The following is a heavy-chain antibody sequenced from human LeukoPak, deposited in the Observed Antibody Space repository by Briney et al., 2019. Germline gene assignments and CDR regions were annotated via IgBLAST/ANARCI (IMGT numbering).Heavy chain of an antibody. CDR3: ARGRGGATPGH. V-gene: IGHV4-59*01. CDR1: GGSISSYY. Sequence: PSETLSLTCTVSGGSISSYYWSWIRQPPGKGLEWIGYIYYSGSTNYNPSLKSRVTISVDTSKNQFSLKLSSVTAADTAVYYCARGRGGATPGHLGQGTLVTVSS. D-gene: IGHD1-26*01. J-gene: IGHJ4*02. CDR2: IYYSGST.